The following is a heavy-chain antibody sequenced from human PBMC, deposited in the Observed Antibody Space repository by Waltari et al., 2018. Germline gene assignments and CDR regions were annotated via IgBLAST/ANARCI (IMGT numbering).Heavy chain of an antibody. CDR2: ISYDGSNK. D-gene: IGHD3-3*01. CDR1: GFTFSSYG. Sequence: QVQLVESGGGVVQPGRSLRLSCAASGFTFSSYGMHWVRQAPGKGLEWVAVISYDGSNKYYADSVKGRFTISRDNSKNTLYLQMNSLRAEDTAVYYCAKDTALWSGYYSHPFDYWGQGTLVTVSS. V-gene: IGHV3-30*18. CDR3: AKDTALWSGYYSHPFDY. J-gene: IGHJ4*02.